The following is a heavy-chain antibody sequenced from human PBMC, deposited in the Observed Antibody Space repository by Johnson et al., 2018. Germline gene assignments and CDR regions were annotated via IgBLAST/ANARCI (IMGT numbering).Heavy chain of an antibody. CDR2: INHSGST. V-gene: IGHV4-34*01. Sequence: QVQLQESGAGLLKPSETLSLTCAVYGGSFSDYYWSWIRLPPGKGLEWIGEINHSGSTNYNPSLKSRLTISVDSSKHQFSLKLSSVTAADTAVYYCARGADDFDIWGRGTMVTVSS. CDR3: ARGADDFDI. J-gene: IGHJ3*02. CDR1: GGSFSDYY.